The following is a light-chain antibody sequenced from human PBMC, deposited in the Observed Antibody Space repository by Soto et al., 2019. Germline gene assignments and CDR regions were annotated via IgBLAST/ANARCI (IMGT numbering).Light chain of an antibody. CDR1: QTISSW. Sequence: DIQMTHSPSTLSGSVLDRVTITFRSSQTISSWLAWYQQKPGKAPKLLIYKASTLKSGVPSRFSGSGSGTEFTLTISSLQPDDFATYYCQNYNSYSEEFGQGTKVDIK. CDR3: QNYNSYSEE. J-gene: IGKJ1*01. V-gene: IGKV1-5*03. CDR2: KAS.